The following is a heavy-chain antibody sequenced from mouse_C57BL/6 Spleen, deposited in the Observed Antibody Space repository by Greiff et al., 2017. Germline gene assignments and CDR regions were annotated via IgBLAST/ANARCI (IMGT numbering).Heavy chain of an antibody. Sequence: VQLKESGPGLVKPSQSLSLTCSVTGYSITSGYYWNWIRQFPGNKLEWMGYISYDGSNNYNPSLKNRISITRDTSKNQFFLKLNSVTTEDTATXYCATITTVVEVRYFDYWGQGTTLTVSS. J-gene: IGHJ2*01. D-gene: IGHD1-1*01. CDR1: GYSITSGYY. CDR2: ISYDGSN. CDR3: ATITTVVEVRYFDY. V-gene: IGHV3-6*01.